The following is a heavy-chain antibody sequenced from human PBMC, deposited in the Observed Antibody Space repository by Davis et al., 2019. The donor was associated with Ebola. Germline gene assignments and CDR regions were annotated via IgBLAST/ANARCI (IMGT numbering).Heavy chain of an antibody. J-gene: IGHJ5*02. CDR2: IYYSGST. CDR3: ARGHYCSGGSCYSSDWFDP. V-gene: IGHV4-31*03. Sequence: MPSETLSLTCTVSGGSISSGGYYWSWIRQHPGKGLEWIGYIYYSGSTYYNPSLKSRVTISVDTSKNQFSLKLSSVTAADTAVYYCARGHYCSGGSCYSSDWFDPWGQGTLVTVSS. D-gene: IGHD2-15*01. CDR1: GGSISSGGYY.